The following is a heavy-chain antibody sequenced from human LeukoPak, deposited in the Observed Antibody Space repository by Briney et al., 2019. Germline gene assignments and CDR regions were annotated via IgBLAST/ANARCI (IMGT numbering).Heavy chain of an antibody. D-gene: IGHD3-9*01. CDR1: GYTFTPYY. Sequence: ASVKVSSKASGYTFTPYYIHWIRQAPGQGLEWMGWINPNNGDTKYAHTFHGRVTMTRETYIRTAYMDLSGLRYEDTALYYCARDSNYYDSTDYLDHWGQGSQIIVSS. CDR2: INPNNGDT. V-gene: IGHV1-2*07. J-gene: IGHJ4*02. CDR3: ARDSNYYDSTDYLDH.